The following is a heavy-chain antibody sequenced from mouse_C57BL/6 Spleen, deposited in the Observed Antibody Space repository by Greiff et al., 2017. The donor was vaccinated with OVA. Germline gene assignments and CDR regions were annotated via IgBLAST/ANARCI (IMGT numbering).Heavy chain of an antibody. CDR3: TRRGAYYYYAMDY. D-gene: IGHD2-10*01. V-gene: IGHV6-6*01. Sequence: EVKLVESGGGLVQPGGSMKLSCAASGFTFSDAWMDWVRQSPEKGLEWVAEIRNKANNHATYYAESVKGRFTISRDDSKSSVYLQMNSLRAEDTGIYYCTRRGAYYYYAMDYWGQGTSVTVSS. CDR2: IRNKANNHAT. J-gene: IGHJ4*01. CDR1: GFTFSDAW.